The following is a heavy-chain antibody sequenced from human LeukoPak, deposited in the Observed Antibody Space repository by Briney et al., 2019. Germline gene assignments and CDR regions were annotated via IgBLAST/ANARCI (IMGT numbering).Heavy chain of an antibody. CDR2: ISGSGGRT. D-gene: IGHD3-9*01. CDR1: GFTFSSYA. CDR3: AKDWGYDILTGYYHYYYYYGMDV. V-gene: IGHV3-23*01. Sequence: GGSLRLSCAASGFTFSSYAMSWVRQAPGKGLEWVSAISGSGGRTYYADSVKGRFTISRDNSKNTLYLQMNSLRAEDTAVYYCAKDWGYDILTGYYHYYYYYGMDVWGQGTTVTVSS. J-gene: IGHJ6*02.